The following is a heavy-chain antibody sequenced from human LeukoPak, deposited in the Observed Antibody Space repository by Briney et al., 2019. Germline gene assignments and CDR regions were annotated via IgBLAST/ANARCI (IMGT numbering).Heavy chain of an antibody. Sequence: GGSLRLSCAASGFTFSSYGIHWVRQAPGKGLEWVAVIWYDGSNKYYADSVKGRFTISRDNSKNTLYLQMNSLRAEDTAVYYCARDPYGDYLDYWGQGTLVTVSS. V-gene: IGHV3-33*01. CDR2: IWYDGSNK. J-gene: IGHJ4*02. D-gene: IGHD4-17*01. CDR1: GFTFSSYG. CDR3: ARDPYGDYLDY.